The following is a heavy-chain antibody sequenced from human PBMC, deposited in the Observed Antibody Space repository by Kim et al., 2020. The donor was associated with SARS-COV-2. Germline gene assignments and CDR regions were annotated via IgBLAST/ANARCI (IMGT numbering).Heavy chain of an antibody. CDR2: ST. D-gene: IGHD4-4*01. J-gene: IGHJ4*02. CDR3: ARDHFTVNDY. V-gene: IGHV3-74*01. Sequence: STSYPASVKGRFTISRDNAKNTLYLQMNSLRAEDTAVYYCARDHFTVNDYWGQGTLVTVSS.